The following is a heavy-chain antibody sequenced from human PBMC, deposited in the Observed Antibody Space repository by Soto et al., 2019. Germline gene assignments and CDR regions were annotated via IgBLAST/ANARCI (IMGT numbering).Heavy chain of an antibody. CDR2: IYYSGST. CDR1: GGSISGYY. V-gene: IGHV4-59*01. J-gene: IGHJ4*02. CDR3: ARVLHYYDRGGFGY. D-gene: IGHD3-22*01. Sequence: SETLSLTCPVSGGSISGYYWSWIRQPPGKGLEWIGYIYYSGSTNYNPSLKSRVTISVDTSKNQFSLKLSSVTAADTAVYYCARVLHYYDRGGFGYWGQGTLVTVSS.